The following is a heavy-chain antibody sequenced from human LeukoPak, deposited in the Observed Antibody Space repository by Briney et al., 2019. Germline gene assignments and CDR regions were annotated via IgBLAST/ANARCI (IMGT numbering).Heavy chain of an antibody. CDR3: ARDQDWAFDY. J-gene: IGHJ4*02. Sequence: GGSLRLPCAASGFTFSSHSMNWVRQTPGKGLEWVSYIGSTIYYADSVKGRFTISRDSATNSLYLQMNSLRDEDTAVYYCARDQDWAFDYWGQGTLVTVSS. CDR1: GFTFSSHS. CDR2: IGSTI. V-gene: IGHV3-48*02. D-gene: IGHD3-9*01.